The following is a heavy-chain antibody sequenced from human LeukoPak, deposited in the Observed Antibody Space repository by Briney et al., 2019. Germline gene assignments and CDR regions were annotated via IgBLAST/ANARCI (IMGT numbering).Heavy chain of an antibody. J-gene: IGHJ5*02. CDR1: GGSISSGGYY. D-gene: IGHD2-21*02. CDR3: ARGVTSGPNWFDP. V-gene: IGHV4-30-2*01. Sequence: PSETLSLTCTVSGGSISSGGYYWSWIRQPPGKGLEWIGYIYHSGSTYYNPSLKSRVTISVDRSKNQFPLKLSSVTAADTAVYYCARGVTSGPNWFDPWGQGTLVTVSS. CDR2: IYHSGST.